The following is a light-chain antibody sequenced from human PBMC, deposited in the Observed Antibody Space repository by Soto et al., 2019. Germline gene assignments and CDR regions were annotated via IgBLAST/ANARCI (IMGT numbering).Light chain of an antibody. J-gene: IGLJ2*01. V-gene: IGLV1-40*01. CDR1: SSNIGADYD. Sequence: QSVLTQPPSVSGAPGQRVTISCTGSSSNIGADYDVHWYQQVPGTAPKLLIYGNTNRPSGVPDRFAGSKSGTSASLAITGLQAEDEADYYCQSYDSRLSGSVFGGGTKVTVL. CDR3: QSYDSRLSGSV. CDR2: GNT.